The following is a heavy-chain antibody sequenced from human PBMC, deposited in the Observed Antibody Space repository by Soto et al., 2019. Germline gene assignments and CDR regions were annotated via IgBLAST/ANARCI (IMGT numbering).Heavy chain of an antibody. Sequence: VGSLRLSCAASGFKFSNYGMHWVRQAPDKELEWVALISYDGSNQYYADSVKGRFTISRDNSKNTLFLQMNSLRADDTAVYYCAKDQASGQGSFDSWGQGTLVTVSS. CDR3: AKDQASGQGSFDS. CDR1: GFKFSNYG. V-gene: IGHV3-30*18. J-gene: IGHJ4*02. CDR2: ISYDGSNQ.